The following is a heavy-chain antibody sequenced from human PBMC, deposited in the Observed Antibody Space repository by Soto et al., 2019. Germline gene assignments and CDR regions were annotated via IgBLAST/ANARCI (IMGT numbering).Heavy chain of an antibody. D-gene: IGHD5-12*01. CDR2: IRGNGDPP. V-gene: IGHV3-64D*06. Sequence: PAGSLRLSCSATGLTFNSYSMHWVRPAPGKGLEYVSGIRGNGDPPFYADSVKGRFTISRDNSKNTLYLQMSSLSADDTAVYYCVKSRGGNNFDFFDWGQGAPVTVSS. J-gene: IGHJ4*02. CDR3: VKSRGGNNFDFFD. CDR1: GLTFNSYS.